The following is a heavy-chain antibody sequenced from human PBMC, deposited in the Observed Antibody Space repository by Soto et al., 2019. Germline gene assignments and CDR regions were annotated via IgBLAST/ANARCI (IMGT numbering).Heavy chain of an antibody. Sequence: GASVKVSCKSSGDTFTSYAMHWVRQAPGQRLEWMGWINAGNGNTKYSQKFQGRVTITRDTSASTAYMELSSLRSEDTAVYYCARDPVVYSVGQAWGGAFDIWGQGTMVTVSS. J-gene: IGHJ3*02. CDR1: GDTFTSYA. V-gene: IGHV1-3*01. D-gene: IGHD1-26*01. CDR2: INAGNGNT. CDR3: ARDPVVYSVGQAWGGAFDI.